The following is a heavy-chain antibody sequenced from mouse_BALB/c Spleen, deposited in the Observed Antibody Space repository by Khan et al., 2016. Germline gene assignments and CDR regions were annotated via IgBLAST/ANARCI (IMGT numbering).Heavy chain of an antibody. Sequence: EVQLQESGPDLVKPSQSLSLTCTVTGYSIASGYTWHWIRQFPGNKLEWMAYIHYSGTTNYNPSLKSRISITRDTSQNQFFLQLKSVTIEDSATYYCAVLHIYSDSDVAWFTYWGQGTLVTVSA. CDR3: AVLHIYSDSDVAWFTY. J-gene: IGHJ3*01. V-gene: IGHV3-1*02. D-gene: IGHD2-4*01. CDR2: IHYSGTT. CDR1: GYSIASGYT.